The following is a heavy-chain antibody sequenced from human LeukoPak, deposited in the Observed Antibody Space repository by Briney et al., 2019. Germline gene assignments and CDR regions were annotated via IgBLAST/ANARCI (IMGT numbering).Heavy chain of an antibody. CDR2: IKEDGSDT. V-gene: IGHV3-7*04. Sequence: GGSLRLSCAASGFTFSDYAMTWVRQAPGKGLEWVANIKEDGSDTYFVDSVRGRFTISRDNAKNLLFLHMNSLRGEDTAVYYCARDQWRLFDYWGQGTLVTVSS. CDR1: GFTFSDYA. J-gene: IGHJ4*02. CDR3: ARDQWRLFDY. D-gene: IGHD2-21*02.